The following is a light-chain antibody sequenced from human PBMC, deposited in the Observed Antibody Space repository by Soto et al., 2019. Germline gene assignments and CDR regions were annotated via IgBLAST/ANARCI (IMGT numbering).Light chain of an antibody. V-gene: IGKV3-20*01. J-gene: IGKJ5*01. Sequence: EIVLTPSPGALSLSPGDRATLSCWASESIGDYLAWYQQRPGQAPRLLIYAASRRAAGTPHRFSGSGSERAFTLAISGLEPADFGVYYCQQYVTSPSITFGQGTRLEI. CDR2: AAS. CDR3: QQYVTSPSIT. CDR1: ESIGDY.